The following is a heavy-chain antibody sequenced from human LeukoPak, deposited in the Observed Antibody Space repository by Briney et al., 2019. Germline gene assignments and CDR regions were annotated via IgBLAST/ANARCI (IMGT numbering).Heavy chain of an antibody. Sequence: GGSLRLSCAASGFPFSDYYMSWIRQAPGKGLEWVSYISSRGGTIYYVDSVKGRFTISRDNARNSLYLQMNSLRAEDTAVYYCARQYSGSCPDYWGQGTLVTVSS. CDR1: GFPFSDYY. D-gene: IGHD1-26*01. CDR2: ISSRGGTI. V-gene: IGHV3-11*01. CDR3: ARQYSGSCPDY. J-gene: IGHJ4*02.